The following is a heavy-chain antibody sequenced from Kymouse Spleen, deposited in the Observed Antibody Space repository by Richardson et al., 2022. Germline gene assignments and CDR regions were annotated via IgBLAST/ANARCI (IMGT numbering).Heavy chain of an antibody. CDR1: GYTFTSYD. Sequence: QVQLVQSGAEVKKPGASVKVSCKASGYTFTSYDINWVRQATGQGLEWMGWMNPNSGNTGYAQKFQGRVTMTRNTSISTAYMELSSLRSEDTAVYYCARVGGSGSYYNLYYYYYGMDVWGQGTTVTVSS. J-gene: IGHJ6*02. D-gene: IGHD3-10*01. V-gene: IGHV1-8*01. CDR3: ARVGGSGSYYNLYYYYYGMDV. CDR2: MNPNSGNT.